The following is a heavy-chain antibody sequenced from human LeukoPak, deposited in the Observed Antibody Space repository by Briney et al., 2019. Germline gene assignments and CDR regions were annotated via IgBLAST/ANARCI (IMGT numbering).Heavy chain of an antibody. CDR3: ARVGDYALKD. Sequence: SETLSLTCNVSGGSISSYYWSWIRQPPGKGLEWIGYTYYSGSTKYNPSLKSRVTMSVDTSKNQCTLKLSSVTAADTAVYYCARVGDYALKDWGQGTPVTVSS. V-gene: IGHV4-59*12. D-gene: IGHD3-16*01. CDR1: GGSISSYY. CDR2: TYYSGST. J-gene: IGHJ4*02.